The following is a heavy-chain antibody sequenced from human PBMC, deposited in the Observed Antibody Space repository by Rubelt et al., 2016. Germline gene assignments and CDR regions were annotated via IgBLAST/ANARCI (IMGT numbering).Heavy chain of an antibody. CDR3: ARDGSGSYYDY. CDR1: GGSISSYY. V-gene: IGHV4-59*01. D-gene: IGHD3-10*01. Sequence: QVQLQESGPGLVKPSETLSLTCTVSGGSISSYYWSWIRQPPGKGLEWIGYIYYSGSTNYNPSLKSRCTISVDTSKNQFSLKLSSVTAADTAVYYCARDGSGSYYDYWGQGTLVTVSS. J-gene: IGHJ4*02. CDR2: IYYSGST.